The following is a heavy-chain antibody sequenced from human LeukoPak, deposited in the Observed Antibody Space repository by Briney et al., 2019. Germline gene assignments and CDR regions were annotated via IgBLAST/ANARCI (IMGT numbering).Heavy chain of an antibody. D-gene: IGHD5-18*01. CDR1: GGSFSGYY. CDR3: AREDTAMVTFGY. Sequence: SETLSLTCAVYGGSFSGYYWSWIRQPPGKGLEWIGEINHSGSTNYNPSLKSRVTISADTSKNQFSLKLSSVTAADTAVYYCAREDTAMVTFGYWGQGTLVTVSS. V-gene: IGHV4-34*01. CDR2: INHSGST. J-gene: IGHJ4*02.